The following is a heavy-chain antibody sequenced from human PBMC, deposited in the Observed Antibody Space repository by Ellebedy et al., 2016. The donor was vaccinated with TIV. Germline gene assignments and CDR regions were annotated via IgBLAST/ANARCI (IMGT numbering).Heavy chain of an antibody. CDR2: FDPEDGET. CDR1: GYTLTELS. Sequence: ASVKVSCKVSGYTLTELSMHWVRQAPGKGLEWMGGFDPEDGETIYAQKFQGRVTMTEDTSTDTAYMELSSLRSEDTAVYYCATDRIVGATLDAFDIWGQGTTVTVSS. D-gene: IGHD1-26*01. V-gene: IGHV1-24*01. CDR3: ATDRIVGATLDAFDI. J-gene: IGHJ3*02.